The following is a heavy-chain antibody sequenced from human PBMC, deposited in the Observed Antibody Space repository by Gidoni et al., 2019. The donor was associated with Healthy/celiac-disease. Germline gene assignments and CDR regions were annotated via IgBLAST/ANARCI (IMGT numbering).Heavy chain of an antibody. V-gene: IGHV1-18*01. D-gene: IGHD3-3*01. CDR2: LSADNGNT. CDR1: GYTFTSYG. Sequence: QVQLVQSGAEVTKPGASVKVSCKASGYTFTSYGISWVRQAPGQGLAWMGWLSADNGNTNYAQKLQGRVTMTTDTSTSTAYMELRSLRSDDTAVYYCAREGKLRFLGQPECDYWGQGTLVTVSS. CDR3: AREGKLRFLGQPECDY. J-gene: IGHJ4*02.